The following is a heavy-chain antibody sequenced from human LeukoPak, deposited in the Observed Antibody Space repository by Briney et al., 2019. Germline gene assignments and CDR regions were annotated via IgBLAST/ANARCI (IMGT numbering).Heavy chain of an antibody. Sequence: PSETLSLTCTVSGGAIRSHYWNWIRQPAGKGLEWIGRIYSSGYTNDNPFLKSRITMSVDMSKNQFSLRLNSVTAADTAAYYCARGEHSVDSWGQGMLVTVSS. J-gene: IGHJ4*02. CDR1: GGAIRSHY. V-gene: IGHV4-4*07. CDR3: ARGEHSVDS. D-gene: IGHD1/OR15-1a*01. CDR2: IYSSGYT.